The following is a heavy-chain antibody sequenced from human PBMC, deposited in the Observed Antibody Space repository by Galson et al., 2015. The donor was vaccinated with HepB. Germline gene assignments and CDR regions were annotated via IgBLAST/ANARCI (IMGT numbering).Heavy chain of an antibody. CDR1: GFTFSSYS. D-gene: IGHD3-10*01. CDR2: ISSSSSTI. Sequence: SLRLSCAASGFTFSSYSMNWVRQAPGKGLEWVSYISSSSSTIYYADSVKGRFTISRDNAKNSLYLQMNSLRAEDTAVYYCARVGRGLWFGESDYWGQGTLVTVSS. J-gene: IGHJ4*02. V-gene: IGHV3-48*04. CDR3: ARVGRGLWFGESDY.